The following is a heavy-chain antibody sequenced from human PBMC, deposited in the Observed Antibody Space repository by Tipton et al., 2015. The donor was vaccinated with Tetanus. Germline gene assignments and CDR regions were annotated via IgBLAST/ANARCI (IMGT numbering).Heavy chain of an antibody. CDR3: AKDVNWNLRYFQQ. D-gene: IGHD1-1*01. CDR2: VSGSGLGS. Sequence: SLRLSCAASGFTFNTYAMSWVRQAPGKGLEWVSSVSGSGLGSYYADSVKDRFTISRDSSNNTVYLQMNSLRAEDTAIYYCAKDVNWNLRYFQQWGQGTVVTVSS. CDR1: GFTFNTYA. J-gene: IGHJ1*01. V-gene: IGHV3-23*01.